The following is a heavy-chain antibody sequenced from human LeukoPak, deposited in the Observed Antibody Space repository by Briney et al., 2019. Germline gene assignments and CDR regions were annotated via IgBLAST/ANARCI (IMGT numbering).Heavy chain of an antibody. CDR3: ATDPNSYGPDY. Sequence: ASVKVSCKASGYTFTGRYMHWVRQAPGQGIEWMGRIDPNSGVTNLAQKFRGRVTMTRDTSVSTAYMELSGLGSDDTAVYYCATDPNSYGPDYWGQGNLVTVSS. D-gene: IGHD5-18*01. J-gene: IGHJ4*02. CDR1: GYTFTGRY. CDR2: IDPNSGVT. V-gene: IGHV1-2*06.